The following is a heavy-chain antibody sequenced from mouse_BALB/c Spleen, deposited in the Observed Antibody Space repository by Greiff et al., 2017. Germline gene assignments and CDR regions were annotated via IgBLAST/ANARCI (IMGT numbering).Heavy chain of an antibody. D-gene: IGHD1-1*02. CDR1: GDSITSGY. V-gene: IGHV3-8*02. CDR3: ARWGGNPWYIDV. J-gene: IGHJ1*01. Sequence: VQLKESGPSLVKPSQTLSLTCSVTGDSITSGYWNWIRKFPGNKLEYMGYISYSGSTYYNPSLKSRISITRDTSKNQYYLQLNSVTTEDTATYYCARWGGNPWYIDVWGAGTTVTVSS. CDR2: ISYSGST.